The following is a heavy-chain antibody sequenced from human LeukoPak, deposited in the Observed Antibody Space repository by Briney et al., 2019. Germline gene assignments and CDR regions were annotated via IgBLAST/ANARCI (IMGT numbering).Heavy chain of an antibody. CDR1: GGSIRSYY. D-gene: IGHD4-11*01. CDR3: ASVDYQYYFDY. V-gene: IGHV4-59*01. CDR2: IYYSGST. J-gene: IGHJ4*02. Sequence: PSETLSLTCTVSGGSIRSYYWSWIRQPPGKGLEWIGYIYYSGSTRYNPSLKSRVTISVDTSKSRFSLKLSSVTAADTAVYYCASVDYQYYFDYWGQGTLVTVSS.